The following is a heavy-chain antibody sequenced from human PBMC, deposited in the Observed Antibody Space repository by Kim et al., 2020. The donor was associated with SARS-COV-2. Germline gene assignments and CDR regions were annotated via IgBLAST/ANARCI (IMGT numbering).Heavy chain of an antibody. J-gene: IGHJ5*02. CDR3: AREGLNNWVDP. Sequence: NNYNPSLKSRVTMSIDPSKNQFSLKLTSVTTADSAIYYCAREGLNNWVDPWGQGTLVTVSS. D-gene: IGHD2-8*01. CDR2: N. V-gene: IGHV4-4*07.